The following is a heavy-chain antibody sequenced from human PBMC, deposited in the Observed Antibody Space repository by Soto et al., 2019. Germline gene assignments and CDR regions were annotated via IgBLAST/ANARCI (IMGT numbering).Heavy chain of an antibody. CDR3: ARDPTSGYYSRCYFDY. Sequence: HPGGSLRLSCAASGFTFSSYGMHWVRQAPGKGLEWVAVIWYDGSNKYYADSVKGRFTISRDNSKNTLYLQMNSLRAEDTAVYYCARDPTSGYYSRCYFDYWGQGTLVTVSS. CDR2: IWYDGSNK. V-gene: IGHV3-33*01. D-gene: IGHD3-22*01. CDR1: GFTFSSYG. J-gene: IGHJ4*02.